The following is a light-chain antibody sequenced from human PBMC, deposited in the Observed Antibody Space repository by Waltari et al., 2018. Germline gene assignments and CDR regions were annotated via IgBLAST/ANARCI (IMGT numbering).Light chain of an antibody. V-gene: IGKV2-40*01. CDR2: GGS. Sequence: VMPQTPLSLPITPGQPASISCRSSQSLLHSNGNTYVHWYLQKPGQSPQLLIYGGSNRASGVPDRFSGSGSGTDFTLKISKVEAEDVGVYYCVQAIAFPYSFGQGTKVEIK. CDR3: VQAIAFPYS. CDR1: QSLLHSNGNTY. J-gene: IGKJ2*03.